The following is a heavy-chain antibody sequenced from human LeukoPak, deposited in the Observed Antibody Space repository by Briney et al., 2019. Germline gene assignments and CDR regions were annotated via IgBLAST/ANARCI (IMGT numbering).Heavy chain of an antibody. CDR3: ARYGINWNYVDY. J-gene: IGHJ4*02. CDR2: ISYDGSNK. D-gene: IGHD1-20*01. CDR1: GFTSSSYA. V-gene: IGHV3-30-3*01. Sequence: GGSLRLSCAASGFTSSSYAMHWVRQAPGKGLEWVAVISYDGSNKYYADSVKGRFTISRDNSKNTLYLQMNSLRAEDTAVYYCARYGINWNYVDYWGQGTLVTVSS.